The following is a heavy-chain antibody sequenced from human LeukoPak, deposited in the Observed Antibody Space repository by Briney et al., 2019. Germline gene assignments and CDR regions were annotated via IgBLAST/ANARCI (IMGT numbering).Heavy chain of an antibody. Sequence: SETLSLTCAVPGSSINNKKWWSWVRQPPGKGLEWIGEIYQSGSANYNPSLKSRVTISVDKSKNQFSLQLTSVTAADTAVYYCAKSGDYCLDYWGPGTLVTVSS. CDR2: IYQSGSA. CDR1: GSSINNKKW. J-gene: IGHJ4*02. V-gene: IGHV4/OR15-8*01. CDR3: AKSGDYCLDY. D-gene: IGHD3-3*01.